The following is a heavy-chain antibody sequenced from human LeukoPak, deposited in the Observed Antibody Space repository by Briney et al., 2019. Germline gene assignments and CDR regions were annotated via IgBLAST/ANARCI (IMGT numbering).Heavy chain of an antibody. CDR1: GYSISSGYY. CDR2: IYHSGST. D-gene: IGHD6-13*01. J-gene: IGHJ4*02. V-gene: IGHV4-38-2*01. CDR3: ARVSQQLVRGGLDY. Sequence: SETLSLTCAVSGYSISSGYYWGWIRQPPGKGLEWIGSIYHSGSTYYNPSLKSRVTISVDTSKNQFSLKLSSVTAADTAVYYCARVSQQLVRGGLDYWGQGTLVTVSS.